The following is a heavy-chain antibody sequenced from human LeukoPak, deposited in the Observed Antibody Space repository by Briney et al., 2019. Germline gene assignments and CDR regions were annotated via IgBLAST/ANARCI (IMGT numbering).Heavy chain of an antibody. V-gene: IGHV3-66*01. CDR1: GFTFSSYA. CDR2: IESDSST. CDR3: ASPRTGLHY. J-gene: IGHJ4*02. Sequence: GGSLRLSCAASGFTFSSYAMSWVRQAPGKGLEWVSVIESDSSTHYADSVKGRFTISRDNSKNTLYLQMNSLRAEDTAMYYCASPRTGLHYWGQGTLVTVSS.